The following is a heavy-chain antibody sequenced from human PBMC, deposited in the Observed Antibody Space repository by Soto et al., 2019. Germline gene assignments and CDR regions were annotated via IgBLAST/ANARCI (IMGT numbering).Heavy chain of an antibody. V-gene: IGHV1-69*02. CDR2: IIPILGIA. D-gene: IGHD4-17*01. CDR3: ARGRPTKDYGDCVGAFDY. CDR1: GGTFSSYT. J-gene: IGHJ4*02. Sequence: QVQLVQSGAEVKKPGSSVKVSCKASGGTFSSYTISWVRQAPGQGLEWMGRIIPILGIANYAQKFQGRVTITADKSTSTAYMEMISLRSEDTAVYYCARGRPTKDYGDCVGAFDYWGQGPLVTVSS.